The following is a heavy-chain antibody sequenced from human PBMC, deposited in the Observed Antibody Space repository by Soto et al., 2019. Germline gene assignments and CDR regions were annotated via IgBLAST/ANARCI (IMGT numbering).Heavy chain of an antibody. V-gene: IGHV4-30-2*01. CDR3: ARELNMITFGGTEGWFDP. CDR2: IYHSGST. CDR1: GGSISSGGYS. J-gene: IGHJ5*02. Sequence: QLQLQESGSGLVKPSQTLSLTCAVSGGSISSGGYSWSWIRQPPGKGLEWIGYIYHSGSTYYNPSLKSRVTISVDRSKNQFSLKLSSVTAADMAVYYCARELNMITFGGTEGWFDPWGQGTLVTVSS. D-gene: IGHD3-16*01.